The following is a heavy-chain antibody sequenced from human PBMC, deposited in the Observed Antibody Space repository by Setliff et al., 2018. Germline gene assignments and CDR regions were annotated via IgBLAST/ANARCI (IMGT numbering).Heavy chain of an antibody. D-gene: IGHD6-13*01. Sequence: GGSLRLSCAASGFTFDDYAMHWVRQAPGKGLEWVSGISWNSGIVAYADSVKGRFTISRDNAKNSLYLQMNSLRAEDMASYYCAKDIGSSWYFGYYGMDVWGQGTTVTVSS. V-gene: IGHV3-9*03. CDR2: ISWNSGIV. CDR1: GFTFDDYA. J-gene: IGHJ6*02. CDR3: AKDIGSSWYFGYYGMDV.